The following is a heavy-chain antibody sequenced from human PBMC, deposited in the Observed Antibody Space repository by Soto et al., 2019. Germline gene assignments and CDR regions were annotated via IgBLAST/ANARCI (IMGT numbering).Heavy chain of an antibody. Sequence: QVQLQESGPGLVKPSQTLSLTCTVSGGSISSGGYYWSWIRQHPGKGLEWIGYIYYSGSTYYNPSLKRRVSTSLETSNNQCSLKLSSGTAADTAVYYCAREPSIWGQGTLVTVSS. V-gene: IGHV4-31*03. CDR2: IYYSGST. CDR3: AREPSI. J-gene: IGHJ4*02. CDR1: GGSISSGGYY.